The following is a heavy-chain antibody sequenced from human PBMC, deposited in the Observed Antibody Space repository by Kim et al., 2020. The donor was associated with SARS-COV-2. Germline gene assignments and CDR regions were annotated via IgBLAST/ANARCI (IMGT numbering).Heavy chain of an antibody. CDR1: GFTFSRHA. V-gene: IGHV3-21*01. D-gene: IGHD3-16*01. CDR2: ISGSSTFR. CDR3: ARXRGRRXICETSECYDSGXXV. J-gene: IGHJ6*02. Sequence: GGSLRLSCKASGFTFSRHAMDWVRQAPGKGLEWVSSISGSSTFRNYAESVRGRFTISRDTSTKSVFLQMTGXRVEDTAVYYCARXRGRRXICETSECYDSGXXVWGQXXXVIVSS.